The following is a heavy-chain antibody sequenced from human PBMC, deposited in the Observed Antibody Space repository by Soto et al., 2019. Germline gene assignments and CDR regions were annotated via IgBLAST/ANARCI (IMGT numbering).Heavy chain of an antibody. D-gene: IGHD4-17*01. CDR1: GGSISSSSYY. CDR3: ARGRWIPRRLNNYGEPVGYYYGMDV. V-gene: IGHV4-39*07. CDR2: IYYSGST. Sequence: PSETLSLTCTVSGGSISSSSYYWGWIRQPPGKGLEWIGSIYYSGSTNYNPSLKSRVTISVDTPKNQFSLKLSSVTAADTAVYYCARGRWIPRRLNNYGEPVGYYYGMDVWGQGTTVTVSS. J-gene: IGHJ6*02.